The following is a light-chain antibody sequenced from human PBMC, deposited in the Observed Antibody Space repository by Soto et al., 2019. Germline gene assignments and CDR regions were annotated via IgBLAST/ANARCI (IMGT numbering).Light chain of an antibody. Sequence: IVLTQSPATLSVSPGERANLSCRATETVSTNLAWFQRKAGQPPRLLIYGSSTRATGVPDRFSGSGSGTEFALIISSLQSEDVAVYYCQQYSNWPPAITFGQGTRLEI. J-gene: IGKJ5*01. CDR2: GSS. V-gene: IGKV3-15*01. CDR3: QQYSNWPPAIT. CDR1: ETVSTN.